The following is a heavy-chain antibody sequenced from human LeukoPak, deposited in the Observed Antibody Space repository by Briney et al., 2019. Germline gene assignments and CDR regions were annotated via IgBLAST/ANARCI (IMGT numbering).Heavy chain of an antibody. J-gene: IGHJ3*02. D-gene: IGHD2-15*01. V-gene: IGHV4-31*03. CDR1: GGSISSGGYY. CDR2: IYYSGST. CDR3: ARGSRYCSGGSCYSDAFDI. Sequence: SQTLSLTCTVSGGSISSGGYYWSWLRQHPGKGLEWIGYIYYSGSTYYNPSLKSRVTISVDTSKNQFSLKLSSVTAADTAVYYCARGSRYCSGGSCYSDAFDIWGQGTMVTVSS.